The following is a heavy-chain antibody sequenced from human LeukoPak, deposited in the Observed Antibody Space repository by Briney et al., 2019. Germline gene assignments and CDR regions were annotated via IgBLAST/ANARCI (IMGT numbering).Heavy chain of an antibody. D-gene: IGHD4-17*01. V-gene: IGHV4-59*01. CDR1: GGSISSYY. CDR2: IYYSGST. J-gene: IGHJ3*02. CDR3: ARPITVTTLSAFDI. Sequence: SETLSLTCTVSGGSISSYYWSWIRQPPGKGLEWIGYIYYSGSTNYNPSLKSRVTISVDTSKNQFSLKLSSVTAADTAVYYCARPITVTTLSAFDIWGQGTMVTVSS.